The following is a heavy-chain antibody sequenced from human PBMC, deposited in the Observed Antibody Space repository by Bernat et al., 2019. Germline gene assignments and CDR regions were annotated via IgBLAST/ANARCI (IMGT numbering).Heavy chain of an antibody. Sequence: EVQLVESGGGLVQPGGSLRLSCAASGFTFSSYEMNWVRRAPGKGLEWVSYISSSGSTIYYADSVKGRFTISRDNAKNSLYLQMNSLRAEDTAVYYCAGNPGEYCSGGSCYPYWGQGTLVTVSS. J-gene: IGHJ4*02. CDR2: ISSSGSTI. D-gene: IGHD2-15*01. V-gene: IGHV3-48*03. CDR3: AGNPGEYCSGGSCYPY. CDR1: GFTFSSYE.